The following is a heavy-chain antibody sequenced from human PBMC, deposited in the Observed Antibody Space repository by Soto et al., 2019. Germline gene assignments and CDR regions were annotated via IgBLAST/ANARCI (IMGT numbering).Heavy chain of an antibody. CDR2: IYYSGST. CDR3: ARELGVLLEPRTPVWFDP. CDR1: GGSISSYY. Sequence: PSETLSLTCTVSGGSISSYYWSWIRQPPGKGLEWIGYIYYSGSTNYNPSLKSRVTISVDTSKNQFSLKLSSVTAADTAVYYCARELGVLLEPRTPVWFDPWGQGTLVTVSS. D-gene: IGHD1-20*01. J-gene: IGHJ5*02. V-gene: IGHV4-59*01.